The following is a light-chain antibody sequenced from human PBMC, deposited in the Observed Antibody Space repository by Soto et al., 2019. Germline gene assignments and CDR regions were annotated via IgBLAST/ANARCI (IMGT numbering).Light chain of an antibody. CDR2: EGS. CDR3: CTYAGSSTFAYV. J-gene: IGLJ1*01. CDR1: SSDVGSYNL. Sequence: QSVLTQPASVSGSPGQSITISCTGTSSDVGSYNLVSWYQQHPGKAPKLMIYEGSKRPSGVSHRFSGSKYGNTASLTISGLQAADEADYYCCTYAGSSTFAYVFGTGTKVTAL. V-gene: IGLV2-23*03.